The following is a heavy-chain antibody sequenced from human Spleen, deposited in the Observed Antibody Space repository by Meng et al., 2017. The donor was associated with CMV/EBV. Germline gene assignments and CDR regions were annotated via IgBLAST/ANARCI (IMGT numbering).Heavy chain of an antibody. J-gene: IGHJ5*02. CDR2: SNAGNGNT. Sequence: ASVNSCKASGYTFTSYAMHWVRQAPGQRLEWMGWSNAGNGNTKYSQEFQGRVTITRDTSASTAYMELSRLRSDDTAVYYCARGEYDSSGYKFDPWGQGTLVTVSS. CDR1: GYTFTSYA. CDR3: ARGEYDSSGYKFDP. V-gene: IGHV1-3*02. D-gene: IGHD3-22*01.